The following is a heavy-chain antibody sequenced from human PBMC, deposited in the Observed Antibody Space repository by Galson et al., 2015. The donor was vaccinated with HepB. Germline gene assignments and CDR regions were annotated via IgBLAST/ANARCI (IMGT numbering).Heavy chain of an antibody. Sequence: SLRLSCAASGFTFSGYAMNWVRQAPGKGLEWLSYISREGYTVCYADSVKGRFTISRDNAKNSLYLQMNSLRADDTAVYYCARDGGISWENDYWGQGTLVTVSS. D-gene: IGHD6-13*01. V-gene: IGHV3-48*01. CDR1: GFTFSGYA. CDR2: ISREGYTV. J-gene: IGHJ4*02. CDR3: ARDGGISWENDY.